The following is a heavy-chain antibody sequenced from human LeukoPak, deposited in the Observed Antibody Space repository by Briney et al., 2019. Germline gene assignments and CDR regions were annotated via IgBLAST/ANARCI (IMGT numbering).Heavy chain of an antibody. CDR1: GFTFSSYA. CDR2: ISGSGGST. CDR3: AKVHYDSSGYRRGYFDY. J-gene: IGHJ4*02. Sequence: GGSLRLSCAASGFTFSSYAMSWVRQAPGKGLEWVSVISGSGGSTYYADSVKGRFTISRDNSKNTLYLQMNSLRAEDTAVYYCAKVHYDSSGYRRGYFDYWGQGTLVTVSS. V-gene: IGHV3-23*01. D-gene: IGHD3-22*01.